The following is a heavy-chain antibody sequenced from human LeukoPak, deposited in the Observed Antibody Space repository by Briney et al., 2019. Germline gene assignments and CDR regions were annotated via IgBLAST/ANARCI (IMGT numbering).Heavy chain of an antibody. J-gene: IGHJ4*02. CDR2: ISAYNVNT. CDR1: GYTFTSYG. CDR3: ARDVDYYDSSGD. D-gene: IGHD3-22*01. Sequence: ASVKVSCKASGYTFTSYGISWVRQAPGQGLEWMGWISAYNVNTNYAQKLQGRVTMTTDTSTSTAYMELRSLRSDDTAVYYCARDVDYYDSSGDWGQGTLVTVSS. V-gene: IGHV1-18*01.